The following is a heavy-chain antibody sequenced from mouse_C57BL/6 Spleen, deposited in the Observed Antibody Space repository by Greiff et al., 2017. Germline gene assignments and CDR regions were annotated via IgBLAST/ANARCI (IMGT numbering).Heavy chain of an antibody. J-gene: IGHJ3*01. V-gene: IGHV1-69*01. Sequence: VQLQQPGAELVMPGASVKLSCKASGYTFTSYWMHWVKQRPGQGLEWIGEIDPSDSYTNYNQKFKGKSTLTVDKSSSTTYMQLSSLTAEDSAVYYCARRLGREFAYWGQGTLVTVSA. D-gene: IGHD1-2*01. CDR3: ARRLGREFAY. CDR2: IDPSDSYT. CDR1: GYTFTSYW.